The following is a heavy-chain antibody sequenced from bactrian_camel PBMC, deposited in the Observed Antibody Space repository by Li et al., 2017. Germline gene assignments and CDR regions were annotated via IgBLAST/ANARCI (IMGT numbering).Heavy chain of an antibody. CDR2: INTDGSST. V-gene: IGHV3S40*01. CDR1: GFTFSSYD. Sequence: VQLVESGGGLVQPGASLTLSCTASGFTFSSYDMGWVRQVPGKGLEWVSGINTDGSSTYYADFVKGRFTASRDNPKNTLYLQINSLKTEDTAVYFCGPVSTMGTMAQACAGYWGQGTQVTVS. CDR3: GPVSTMGTMAQACAGY. J-gene: IGHJ4*01. D-gene: IGHD4*01.